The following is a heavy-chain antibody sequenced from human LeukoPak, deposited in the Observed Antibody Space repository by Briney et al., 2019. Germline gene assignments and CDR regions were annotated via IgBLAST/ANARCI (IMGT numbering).Heavy chain of an antibody. V-gene: IGHV4-30-2*01. Sequence: SETLSLTCTVSGGSISSGGYYWSWIRQPPGKGLEWIGYIYHSGSTYYNPSLKSRVTISVDRSKNQFSLKLSSVTAADTAVYYCARERDGGFDYWGQGTLVTVSS. J-gene: IGHJ4*02. CDR2: IYHSGST. D-gene: IGHD5-24*01. CDR3: ARERDGGFDY. CDR1: GGSISSGGYY.